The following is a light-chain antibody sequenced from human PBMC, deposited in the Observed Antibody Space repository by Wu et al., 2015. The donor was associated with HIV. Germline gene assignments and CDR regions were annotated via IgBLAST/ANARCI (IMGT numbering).Light chain of an antibody. CDR2: GAS. CDR3: QLYDNWPPSWT. J-gene: IGKJ1*01. Sequence: EIVMTQSPATLSVSPGERATLSCRASQRVSSTLAWYQHKPGQAPRLLIYGASTRATGIPARFSGSGSGTEFTLTITSLQSEDFAVYYCQLYDNWPPSWTFGQGTGVEIK. V-gene: IGKV3-15*01. CDR1: QRVSST.